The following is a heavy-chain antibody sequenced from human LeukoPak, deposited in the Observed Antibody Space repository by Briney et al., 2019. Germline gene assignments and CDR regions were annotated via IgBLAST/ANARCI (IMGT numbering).Heavy chain of an antibody. CDR1: GFTFSSYS. Sequence: GGSLRLSCAASGFTFSSYSMNWVRQAPGKGLEWVSSISSSSSYIYYADSVKGRFTISRDNAKNSLYPQMNSLRAEDTAVYHCARVPEGIPPDYYYFDYWGQGTLVTVSS. J-gene: IGHJ4*02. CDR2: ISSSSSYI. D-gene: IGHD2/OR15-2a*01. V-gene: IGHV3-21*01. CDR3: ARVPEGIPPDYYYFDY.